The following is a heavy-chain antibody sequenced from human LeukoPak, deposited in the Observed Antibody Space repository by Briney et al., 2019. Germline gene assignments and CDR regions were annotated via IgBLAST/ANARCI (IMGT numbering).Heavy chain of an antibody. D-gene: IGHD3-22*01. V-gene: IGHV4-59*01. CDR1: GGSISGYY. Sequence: SESLSLTCTVSGGSISGYYWSWIRQPPGKGLEWIGYIYYSGSTNYNPSLKSRVTISVDTSKNQFSLKPSSVTAADTAVYYCARAIYDSSGYYRIFDYWGQGPLVTVSS. CDR3: ARAIYDSSGYYRIFDY. J-gene: IGHJ4*02. CDR2: IYYSGST.